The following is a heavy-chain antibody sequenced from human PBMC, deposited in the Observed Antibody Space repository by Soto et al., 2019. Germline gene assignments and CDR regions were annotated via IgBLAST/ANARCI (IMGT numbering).Heavy chain of an antibody. D-gene: IGHD6-6*01. CDR2: IIPILGTA. CDR1: GGTLRSYA. Sequence: QVQLVQSGAEVKKPGSSVKVSCKASGGTLRSYAISWVRQAPGQGLEWMGGIIPILGTANYAQKFQGRVMTTADESKSTAYMELSGLRSEETAVYYWARDGVAGRPVVFRYLGQGPLVTVSS. V-gene: IGHV1-69*01. CDR3: ARDGVAGRPVVFRY. J-gene: IGHJ4*02.